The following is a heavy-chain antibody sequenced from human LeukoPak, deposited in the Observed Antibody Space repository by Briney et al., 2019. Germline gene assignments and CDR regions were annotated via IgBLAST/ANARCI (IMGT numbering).Heavy chain of an antibody. V-gene: IGHV3-7*05. CDR2: IHEDAGEK. CDR3: ARGEYCSSTSCYGSSRFNWFDP. D-gene: IGHD2-2*01. J-gene: IGHJ5*02. Sequence: GGSLRLSCAASGFRFSDSWMTWVRQTPGKGLQWVASIHEDAGEKQYVESVRGRFTISRDNAKNSLYLQMNSLRVEDTAVYYCARGEYCSSTSCYGSSRFNWFDPWGQGTLVTVSS. CDR1: GFRFSDSW.